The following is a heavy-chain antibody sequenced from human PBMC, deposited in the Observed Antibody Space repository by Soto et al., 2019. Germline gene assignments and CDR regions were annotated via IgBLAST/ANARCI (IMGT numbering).Heavy chain of an antibody. J-gene: IGHJ4*02. V-gene: IGHV1-18*01. Sequence: SVKVSCKPSGYTFINYGITWVRQAPGQGLEWMGWISGYDGNTNYAPKLQGRVTMTRDTSTSTVYMELRSLRSDETAVYYCARDRGRSCSGGTCPFDYWGQGTLVTVSS. CDR3: ARDRGRSCSGGTCPFDY. D-gene: IGHD2-15*01. CDR2: ISGYDGNT. CDR1: GYTFINYG.